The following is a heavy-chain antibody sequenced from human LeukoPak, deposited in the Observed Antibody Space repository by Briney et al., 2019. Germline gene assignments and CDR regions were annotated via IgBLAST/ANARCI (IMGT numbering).Heavy chain of an antibody. CDR2: IKQDGSKK. CDR3: ARDYNGALDY. Sequence: PGGSLRLSCVASGFPFSSYWMTWVRQAPGKGLEWVANIKQDGSKKSYVDSVKGRFTISRDNAKNSLYLQMNSLRAEDTAVYYCARDYNGALDYWGQGTLVTVSS. D-gene: IGHD3-10*01. J-gene: IGHJ4*02. CDR1: GFPFSSYW. V-gene: IGHV3-7*01.